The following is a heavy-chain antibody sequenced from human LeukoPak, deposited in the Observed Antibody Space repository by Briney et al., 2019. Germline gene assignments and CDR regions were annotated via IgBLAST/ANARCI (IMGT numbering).Heavy chain of an antibody. CDR3: AKDHCSSTSCYSNWFDP. J-gene: IGHJ5*02. CDR1: GFTFSSYA. D-gene: IGHD2-2*01. CDR2: ISGSGGST. Sequence: GGSLRLSCAASGFTFSSYAMSWVRQAPGKGLEWVSAISGSGGSTYYADSVKGRFTISRDNSKNTLYLQMNSLRAEDTAVYYCAKDHCSSTSCYSNWFDPWGQGTLVTVSS. V-gene: IGHV3-23*01.